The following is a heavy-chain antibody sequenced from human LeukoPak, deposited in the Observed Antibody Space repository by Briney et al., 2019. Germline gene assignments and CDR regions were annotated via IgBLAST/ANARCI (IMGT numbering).Heavy chain of an antibody. CDR3: AKDSAAGPDYGMDV. D-gene: IGHD6-19*01. V-gene: IGHV3-30*18. CDR2: ISYDGSNK. J-gene: IGHJ6*02. Sequence: GRSLRLSCAASGFTFSSYGMHWVRQAPGKGLEWVAVISYDGSNKYYADSVKGRFTISRDNSKNTLYLQMNSLRAEDTAVYYCAKDSAAGPDYGMDVWGQGTTVTVSS. CDR1: GFTFSSYG.